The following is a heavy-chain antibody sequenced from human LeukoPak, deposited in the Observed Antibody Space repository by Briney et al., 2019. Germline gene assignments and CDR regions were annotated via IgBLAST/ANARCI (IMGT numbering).Heavy chain of an antibody. J-gene: IGHJ5*02. CDR2: IYPGDSDT. Sequence: GESLKISCKGSGYSFTSYWIGWVRQMPGKGLEWMGIIYPGDSDTRYSPSFQGQVTISADKSISTAYLQWSSLKASDTAMYYCARRQSAYSSGRSRGHWFDPWGQGTLVTVSS. D-gene: IGHD6-19*01. CDR1: GYSFTSYW. V-gene: IGHV5-51*01. CDR3: ARRQSAYSSGRSRGHWFDP.